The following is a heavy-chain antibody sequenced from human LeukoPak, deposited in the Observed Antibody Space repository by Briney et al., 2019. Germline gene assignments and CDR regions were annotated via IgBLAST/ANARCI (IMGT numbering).Heavy chain of an antibody. J-gene: IGHJ4*02. D-gene: IGHD6-13*01. CDR1: GFTFSSYA. CDR2: ISGSGDST. CDR3: AKVAAYSSSWYSVDY. V-gene: IGHV3-23*01. Sequence: GGSLRLSCAASGFTFSSYAMSWVRQAPGKGLEWVSAISGSGDSTHYADSVKGRFTISRDNSKNTLYLQMNSLRADDTAVYYCAKVAAYSSSWYSVDYWGQGTLVTVSS.